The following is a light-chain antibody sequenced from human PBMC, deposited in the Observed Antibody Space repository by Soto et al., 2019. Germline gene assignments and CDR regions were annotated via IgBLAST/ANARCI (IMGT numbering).Light chain of an antibody. CDR2: RNN. CDR1: TSNIGRNY. J-gene: IGLJ1*01. CDR3: AKSDDSLNGVYV. Sequence: QSALTQPPSASGTPGQGVTISCSGSTSNIGRNYVYWYQQLPGTAPKLLIYRNNQRPSGVPDRFSGSKSGTSASLAISGLRSNAEADYSCAKSDDSLNGVYVFGNGTKLTVL. V-gene: IGLV1-47*01.